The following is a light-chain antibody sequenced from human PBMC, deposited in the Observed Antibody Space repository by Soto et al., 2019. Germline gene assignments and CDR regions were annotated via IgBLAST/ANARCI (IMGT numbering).Light chain of an antibody. CDR3: QQYGSSPGT. CDR2: GAS. Sequence: EIVLTQSPGTLSLSPGERATLSCRASHAVTNNFLAWYQQRPGQAPRLVIYGASSRPAGIPDRFSGSGAGTDFTLTISRLEPEDFAVYLCQQYGSSPGTLGQGTKREIK. V-gene: IGKV3-20*01. J-gene: IGKJ2*01. CDR1: HAVTNNF.